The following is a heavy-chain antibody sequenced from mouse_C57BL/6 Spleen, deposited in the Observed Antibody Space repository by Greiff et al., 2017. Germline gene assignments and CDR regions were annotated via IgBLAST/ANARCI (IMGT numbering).Heavy chain of an antibody. D-gene: IGHD2-1*01. Sequence: VKLQESGAELVRPGASVTLSCKASGYTFTDYEMHWVKQTPVHGLEWIGAIDPETGGTAYNQKFKGKAILTADKSSSTAYMELRSLTSEDSAVYYCTRSGGIYYGNSFDYWGQGTTLTVSS. CDR1: GYTFTDYE. J-gene: IGHJ2*01. CDR3: TRSGGIYYGNSFDY. CDR2: IDPETGGT. V-gene: IGHV1-15*01.